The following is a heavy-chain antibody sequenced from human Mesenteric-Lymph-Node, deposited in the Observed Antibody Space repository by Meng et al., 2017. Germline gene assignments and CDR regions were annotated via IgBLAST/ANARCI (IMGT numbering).Heavy chain of an antibody. CDR1: GGSISSSDW. J-gene: IGHJ4*02. CDR3: ASSDYYRSDY. V-gene: IGHV4-4*02. CDR2: TSHSGST. Sequence: QVQLQESGPGLVKPSEALSLTCAVSGGSISSSDWWSWVRQPPGKGLEWIGETSHSGSTNYSPSLKSRVTISLDKSKNQLSLKLNSVTAADTAAYYCASSDYYRSDYWGQGTLVTVSS. D-gene: IGHD3-22*01.